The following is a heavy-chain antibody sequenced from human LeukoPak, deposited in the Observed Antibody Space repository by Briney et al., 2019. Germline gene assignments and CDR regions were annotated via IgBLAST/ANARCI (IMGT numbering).Heavy chain of an antibody. Sequence: PAETLSLTCTVSGGSISRYYWSWIRRPPGKGLEWIGYIYYTGITNYNPSLKSRVTMSVDTSKNQFSLKVNSVTAADTAVYFCARGDGYKADYWGQGTLVIVS. CDR1: GGSISRYY. D-gene: IGHD5-24*01. V-gene: IGHV4-59*08. J-gene: IGHJ4*02. CDR3: ARGDGYKADY. CDR2: IYYTGIT.